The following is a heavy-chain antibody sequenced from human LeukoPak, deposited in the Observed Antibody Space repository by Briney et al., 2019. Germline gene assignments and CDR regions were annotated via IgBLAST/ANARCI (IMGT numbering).Heavy chain of an antibody. CDR1: GFTFSSYW. CDR2: INWNGGST. Sequence: SGGSLRLSCAASGFTFSSYWMSWVRHAPGKGLEWVSGINWNGGSTGYADSVKGRFTISRDNAKNSLYLQMNSLRAEDTALYYCARVAIFGGNYYYYYMDVWGKGTTVTVSS. J-gene: IGHJ6*03. CDR3: ARVAIFGGNYYYYYMDV. V-gene: IGHV3-20*04. D-gene: IGHD3-3*01.